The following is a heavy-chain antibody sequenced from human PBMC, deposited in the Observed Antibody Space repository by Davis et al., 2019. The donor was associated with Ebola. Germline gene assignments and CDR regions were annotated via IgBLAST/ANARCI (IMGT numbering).Heavy chain of an antibody. CDR1: GFTFSSYA. J-gene: IGHJ4*02. D-gene: IGHD1-26*01. Sequence: GESLKISCAASGFTFSSYAMSWVRQAPGKGLEWVSAISGSGGSTYYADSVKGRFTISRDNSKNTLYLQMNSLRAEDTAVYYCAKDLVGATPDYWGQGTLVTVSS. CDR2: ISGSGGST. V-gene: IGHV3-23*01. CDR3: AKDLVGATPDY.